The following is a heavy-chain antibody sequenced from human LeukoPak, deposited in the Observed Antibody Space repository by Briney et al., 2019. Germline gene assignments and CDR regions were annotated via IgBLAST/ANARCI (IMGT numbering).Heavy chain of an antibody. CDR2: INYSGDT. Sequence: SETLSLTCTVSGGSIGGSSYYWGWIRQPPGQGLEWIETINYSGDTYYNPSLKSRVTISVDSSRNQFSLKLSSVTAADTAVYYCVRLQAVTGNFDYWGQGALVTVSS. D-gene: IGHD1-20*01. J-gene: IGHJ4*02. CDR3: VRLQAVTGNFDY. CDR1: GGSIGGSSYY. V-gene: IGHV4-39*07.